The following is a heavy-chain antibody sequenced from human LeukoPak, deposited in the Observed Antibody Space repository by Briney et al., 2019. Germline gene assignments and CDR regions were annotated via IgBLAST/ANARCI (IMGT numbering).Heavy chain of an antibody. CDR2: ISGRGEST. Sequence: GSLRLSCVASGFTFSSYWMTWVRQAPGKGLAWVSTISGRGESTFYADSVKGRFTASRDNSENTHYLQMNSLSLEDTALYYCAKGGHFSFFDVWGRGTLVTVSS. CDR1: GFTFSSYW. CDR3: AKGGHFSFFDV. J-gene: IGHJ2*01. V-gene: IGHV3-23*01.